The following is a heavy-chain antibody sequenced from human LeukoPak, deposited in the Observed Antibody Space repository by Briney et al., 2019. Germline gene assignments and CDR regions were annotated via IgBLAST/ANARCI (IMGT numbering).Heavy chain of an antibody. CDR1: GYSFTSYW. Sequence: GESLKISCKGSGYSFTSYWIGWVRQMPGKGLEWMGIIYPGDSDTRYSPSFQGQVTISADKSISTAYLQWSSLKASDTAMYYCARLYIDETSLRTGTWRFDPWGQGTLVTVSS. D-gene: IGHD1-1*01. CDR3: ARLYIDETSLRTGTWRFDP. J-gene: IGHJ5*02. CDR2: IYPGDSDT. V-gene: IGHV5-51*01.